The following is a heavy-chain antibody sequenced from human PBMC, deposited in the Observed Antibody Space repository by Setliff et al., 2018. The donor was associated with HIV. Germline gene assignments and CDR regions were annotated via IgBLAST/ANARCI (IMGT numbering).Heavy chain of an antibody. D-gene: IGHD1-26*01. Sequence: LRLSCAASGFTFDDYTMHWVRQVPGKGLEWVSFISWEGGTTDYADSVKGRFTISRDNSKKSLYLQMNSLTTEDTALYFCAREPYRELTRGLYFDSWGQGTLVTV. V-gene: IGHV3-43*01. J-gene: IGHJ4*02. CDR1: GFTFDDYT. CDR2: ISWEGGTT. CDR3: AREPYRELTRGLYFDS.